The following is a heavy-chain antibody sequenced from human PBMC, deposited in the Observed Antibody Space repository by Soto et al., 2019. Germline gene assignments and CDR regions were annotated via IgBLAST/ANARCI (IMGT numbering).Heavy chain of an antibody. CDR2: IYYSGST. J-gene: IGHJ4*02. CDR3: ARGAERVAMPSGY. CDR1: GGSISSYY. Sequence: QVQLQESGPGLVKPSETLSLTCTVSGGSISSYYWSWIRQPPGKGLEWIGYIYYSGSTNYNPSLTRRVTISVDTSKTQFSLKLSSVTAADTAVYYCARGAERVAMPSGYWGPGTLVTVSS. D-gene: IGHD2-2*01. V-gene: IGHV4-59*01.